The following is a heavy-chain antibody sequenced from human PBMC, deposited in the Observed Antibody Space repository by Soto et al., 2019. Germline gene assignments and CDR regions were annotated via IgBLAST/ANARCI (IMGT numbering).Heavy chain of an antibody. CDR2: VNPNSGGT. CDR3: ARGPSTDFRSGYSGGNIDY. D-gene: IGHD3-3*01. V-gene: IGHV1-2*02. J-gene: IGHJ4*02. Sequence: ASVKVSCKPFGYTFTDYYIHWVRQAPGQGLEWMGWVNPNSGGTIYAQKFQGRVTMTRDTSISTAFMELTRVTSDDTAVYYCARGPSTDFRSGYSGGNIDYWGQGTQVTVSS. CDR1: GYTFTDYY.